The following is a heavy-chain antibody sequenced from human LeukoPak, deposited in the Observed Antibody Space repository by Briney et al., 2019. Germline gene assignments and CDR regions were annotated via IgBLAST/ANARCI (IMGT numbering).Heavy chain of an antibody. CDR3: ARDLVPAATSYWFDP. CDR2: IYYSGST. J-gene: IGHJ5*02. CDR1: GGSISSYY. D-gene: IGHD2-2*01. Sequence: SETLSLTCTVSGGSISSYYWSWIRQPPGKGLEWIGHIYYSGSTNYNPSLKSRVTISVDTSKNQFSLKLSSVTAADTAVYYCARDLVPAATSYWFDPWGQGTLVTVSS. V-gene: IGHV4-59*01.